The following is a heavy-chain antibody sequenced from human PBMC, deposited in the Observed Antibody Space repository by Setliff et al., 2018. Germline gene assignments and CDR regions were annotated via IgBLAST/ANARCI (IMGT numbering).Heavy chain of an antibody. J-gene: IGHJ4*02. CDR3: ARGRGFRTPASHY. D-gene: IGHD3-10*01. Sequence: SETLSLTCNVSGDSISSTYYWGWIRQPPGKGLEWIGSIYYSGSTYYNPSLKSRVTISVDTSKNQFSLEVNSVTATDTAVYFCARGRGFRTPASHYWGQGTLVTVSS. CDR1: GDSISSTYY. CDR2: IYYSGST. V-gene: IGHV4-39*01.